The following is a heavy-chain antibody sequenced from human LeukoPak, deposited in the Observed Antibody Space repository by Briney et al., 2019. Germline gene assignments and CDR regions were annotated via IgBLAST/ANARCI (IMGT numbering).Heavy chain of an antibody. V-gene: IGHV3-74*01. CDR3: VRMVRGVYYFDY. CDR2: INSDGSST. D-gene: IGHD3-10*01. CDR1: GFTFSSYW. Sequence: GGFLRLSCAASGFTFSSYWMHWVRQAPGKGLVWVSRINSDGSSTSYADSVKGRFTISRDNAKNTLYLQMNSLRAEDTAVYYCVRMVRGVYYFDYWGQGTLVTVSS. J-gene: IGHJ4*02.